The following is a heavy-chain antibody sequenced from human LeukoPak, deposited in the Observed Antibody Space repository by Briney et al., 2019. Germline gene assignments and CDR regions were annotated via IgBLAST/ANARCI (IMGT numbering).Heavy chain of an antibody. CDR2: ISGSGGST. V-gene: IGHV3-23*01. CDR1: GFTFSSYA. J-gene: IGHJ6*03. D-gene: IGHD2-2*01. Sequence: PGGSLRLSCAASGFTFSSYAMSWVRQAPGKGLEWVSAISGSGGSTYYADSVKGRFTIPRDNSKNTLYLQMNSLRAEDTAVYYCAKTTRGYCSSTSCYAWYYYYYMDVWGKGTTVTVSS. CDR3: AKTTRGYCSSTSCYAWYYYYYMDV.